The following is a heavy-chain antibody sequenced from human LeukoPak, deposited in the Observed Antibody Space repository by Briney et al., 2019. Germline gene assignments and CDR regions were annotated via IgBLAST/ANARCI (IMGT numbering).Heavy chain of an antibody. D-gene: IGHD3-22*01. J-gene: IGHJ4*01. CDR2: ITGSGGNT. CDR1: GFSFSSYG. CDR3: AVDWYDSSGYGTFDY. Sequence: WGSLTLSCAASGFSFSSYGMSWVCQGPGKGLEWVSTITGSGGNTDYADSVKGRFTISRDNSKNTLYLQMHSLRAEDTAVYYCAVDWYDSSGYGTFDYWGQGTLVTVSS. V-gene: IGHV3-23*01.